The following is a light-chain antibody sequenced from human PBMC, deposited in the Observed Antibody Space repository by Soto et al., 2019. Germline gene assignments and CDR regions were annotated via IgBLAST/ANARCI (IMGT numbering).Light chain of an antibody. V-gene: IGKV1-39*01. CDR2: SAS. CDR1: QSISTY. Sequence: DIQITQSPSSLSSSVGDRVTITCRASQSISTYLHWYQQKPGKAPKLLIYSASSLQSGVPSRFSGSGSGTGFTLTISSLQAEDFATYYCQQSYSTPRTFGQGTKVDIK. J-gene: IGKJ1*01. CDR3: QQSYSTPRT.